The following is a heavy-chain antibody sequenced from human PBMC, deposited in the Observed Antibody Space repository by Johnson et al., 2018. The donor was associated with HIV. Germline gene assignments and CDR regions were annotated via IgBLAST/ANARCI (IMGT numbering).Heavy chain of an antibody. V-gene: IGHV3-49*03. CDR2: IRSRAYGETT. J-gene: IGHJ3*01. CDR1: GFTFDDYA. Sequence: VQLVESGGGLVQPGRSLRLSCAASGFTFDDYAMSWFRQAPGKGLEWVGFIRSRAYGETTEYAASVKGRFTISRDDSKSIAYLQMNSLKTEDTAVYYCGIYITMVAPDASDLWGQGTMVTVSS. D-gene: IGHD3-10*01. CDR3: GIYITMVAPDASDL.